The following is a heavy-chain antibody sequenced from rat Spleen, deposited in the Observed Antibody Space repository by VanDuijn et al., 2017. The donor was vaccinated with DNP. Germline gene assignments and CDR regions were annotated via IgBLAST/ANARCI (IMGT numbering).Heavy chain of an antibody. V-gene: IGHV3-1*01. Sequence: QLQESGPGLVKPSQSLSLTCFFTGFSITSGHRWNWIRKFPGNKMEYIGHISFSGSPNYNPSLKSRISITRDTSKNLFFLHLDSVTTEDTATYYCARWVWYFDYWGQGIIVTVSS. CDR3: ARWVWYFDY. CDR2: ISFSGSP. CDR1: GFSITSGH. J-gene: IGHJ2*01.